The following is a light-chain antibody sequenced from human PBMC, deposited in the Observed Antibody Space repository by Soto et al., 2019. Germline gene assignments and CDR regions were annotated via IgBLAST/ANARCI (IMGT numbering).Light chain of an antibody. CDR3: QQYHTSSIT. V-gene: IGKV1-5*01. CDR1: QTISSW. CDR2: DAS. Sequence: DIQMTQSPSTLSASVGDRVTITCRASQTISSWLAWYQQKPGKAPNLLIYDASTLERGVPSRFNGTGSGTEFTLTIDRLQHDDFATYYCQQYHTSSITFGQGTRLEIK. J-gene: IGKJ5*01.